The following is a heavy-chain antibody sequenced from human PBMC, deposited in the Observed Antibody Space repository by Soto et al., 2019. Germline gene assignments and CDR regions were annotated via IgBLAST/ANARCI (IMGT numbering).Heavy chain of an antibody. CDR2: ITYSGST. V-gene: IGHV4-39*01. D-gene: IGHD6-6*01. Sequence: QLQLQESGPGLVKPSETLSLTCTVSGGSISSSSYYWGWIRQPPGKGLEWIGSITYSGSTYSNPSLKSRVTISVDTSKNQFSLQLNSVTAADTAVYYCARTPMGKKQLGRYYCYMDVWGKGTTVTVSS. CDR1: GGSISSSSYY. J-gene: IGHJ6*03. CDR3: ARTPMGKKQLGRYYCYMDV.